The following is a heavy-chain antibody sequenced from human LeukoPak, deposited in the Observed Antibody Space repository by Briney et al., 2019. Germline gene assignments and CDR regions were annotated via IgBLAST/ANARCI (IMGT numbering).Heavy chain of an antibody. V-gene: IGHV3-21*01. Sequence: PGGSLRLSCAASGFTFSSYSMNWVRQAPGKGLEWVSSISSSSSYIYYADSVKGRFTISRDNAKNSLYLQMNSLRAEDTAVCYCARDIGGALYYYYMDVWGKGTTVTVSS. D-gene: IGHD6-19*01. CDR3: ARDIGGALYYYYMDV. CDR1: GFTFSSYS. J-gene: IGHJ6*03. CDR2: ISSSSSYI.